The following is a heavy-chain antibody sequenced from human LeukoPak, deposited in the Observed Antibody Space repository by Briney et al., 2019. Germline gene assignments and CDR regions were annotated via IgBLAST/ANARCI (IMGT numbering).Heavy chain of an antibody. J-gene: IGHJ4*02. CDR2: INNDGSST. V-gene: IGHV3-74*01. D-gene: IGHD1-1*01. Sequence: PGGSLRLSCAVSGFTFSSHWMFWVRQVPGKGLVWVSQINNDGSSTTYADSVKGRFTISRDNVKNTLYLQMNSLRAEDTAVYYCARHYQLDYWGQGTLVTVSS. CDR1: GFTFSSHW. CDR3: ARHYQLDY.